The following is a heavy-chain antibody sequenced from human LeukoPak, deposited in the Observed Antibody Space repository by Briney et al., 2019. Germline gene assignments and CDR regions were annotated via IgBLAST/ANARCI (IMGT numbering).Heavy chain of an antibody. V-gene: IGHV1-69*04. D-gene: IGHD3-16*01. CDR2: IIPILGIA. CDR1: GGTFSSYA. Sequence: ASVKVSCKASGGTFSSYAISWVRQTPGQGLEWMGRIIPILGIANYAQKFQGRVTITADKSTSTAYMELSSLRSDDTALYYCARDTGGVTDFDYWGQGTLVTVSS. J-gene: IGHJ4*02. CDR3: ARDTGGVTDFDY.